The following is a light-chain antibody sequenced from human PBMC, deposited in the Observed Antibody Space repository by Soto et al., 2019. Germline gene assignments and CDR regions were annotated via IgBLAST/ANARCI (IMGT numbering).Light chain of an antibody. CDR3: AAWDDSLSGSYV. Sequence: QSVLTQPPSASGTPGQRVTISCSGSSSNIGSNYVYWYQQLPGTAPKLLIYRNNQRHSGVPDRFSGSKSGTSASLAISGLRSEDEADYHCAAWDDSLSGSYVFGTGTKVTVL. CDR2: RNN. CDR1: SSNIGSNY. V-gene: IGLV1-47*01. J-gene: IGLJ1*01.